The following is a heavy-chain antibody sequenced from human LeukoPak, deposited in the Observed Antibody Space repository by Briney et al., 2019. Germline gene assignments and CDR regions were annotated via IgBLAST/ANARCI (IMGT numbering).Heavy chain of an antibody. CDR1: GFSFSASA. Sequence: GGSLRLSCAASGFSFSASAMHWVRQAPGKGLEWVSFITSGGSDIAYSASVKGRFTISRDNANNTLFLQMNSLRVEDTAVYYCARLIIYGGRYTWGHGEPFSVSS. D-gene: IGHD6-19*01. CDR2: ITSGGSDI. V-gene: IGHV3-48*01. J-gene: IGHJ5*01. CDR3: ARLIIYGGRYT.